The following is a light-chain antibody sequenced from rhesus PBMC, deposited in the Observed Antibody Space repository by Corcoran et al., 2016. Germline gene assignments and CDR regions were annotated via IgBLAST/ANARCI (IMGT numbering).Light chain of an antibody. CDR3: QQDYSWPYS. J-gene: IGKJ2*01. CDR2: AAS. V-gene: IGKV3-42*01. Sequence: EIVMTQSPATLSLSPGERATLSCRASQSVSSSLAWYQQKPAQAPKLLHYAASSRATGIPDRFRGSGSGTEFTLTISSLEPEDVGIYYCQQDYSWPYSFGQGTKVEIK. CDR1: QSVSSS.